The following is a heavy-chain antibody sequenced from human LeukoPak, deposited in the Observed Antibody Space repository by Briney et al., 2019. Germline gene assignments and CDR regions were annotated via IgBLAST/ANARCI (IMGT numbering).Heavy chain of an antibody. D-gene: IGHD3-22*01. Sequence: SETLSLTCTVSGDSISSSRYYWGWIRQPPGKGLEWIGSIYYSGSTYYNTSLKSRVTIPVDTSKNQFSLKLSSVIAADTAVYYCARALVVVITDWGQGTLVTVSS. V-gene: IGHV4-39*01. CDR2: IYYSGST. CDR3: ARALVVVITD. J-gene: IGHJ4*02. CDR1: GDSISSSRYY.